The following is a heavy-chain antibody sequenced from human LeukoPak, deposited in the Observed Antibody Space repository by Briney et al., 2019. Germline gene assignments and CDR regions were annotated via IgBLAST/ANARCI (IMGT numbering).Heavy chain of an antibody. D-gene: IGHD3-3*01. V-gene: IGHV3-48*01. CDR3: ARDYFLFGAVIMGNY. J-gene: IGHJ4*02. Sequence: GGSLRLSCAASGFTFSSYSMNWVRQAPGKGLEWVSYIGGSSSTIYYADSVKGRFTISRDNSKNTLYLQMNSLRAEDTAVYYCARDYFLFGAVIMGNYWGQGTLVTVSS. CDR2: IGGSSSTI. CDR1: GFTFSSYS.